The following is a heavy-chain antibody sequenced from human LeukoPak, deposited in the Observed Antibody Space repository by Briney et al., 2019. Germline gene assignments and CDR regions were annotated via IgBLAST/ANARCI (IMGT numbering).Heavy chain of an antibody. D-gene: IGHD3-3*01. CDR2: ISPNSGGT. V-gene: IGHV1-2*02. J-gene: IGHJ3*02. Sequence: ASVKVSCKASGYTFTGYYMHWVRQAPGQGLEWMGWISPNSGGTNYAQKFQGRVTMTRDTSISTAYMELSRLRSDDTAVYYCARDNYDFWSGYYNAFDIWGQGTMVTVSS. CDR1: GYTFTGYY. CDR3: ARDNYDFWSGYYNAFDI.